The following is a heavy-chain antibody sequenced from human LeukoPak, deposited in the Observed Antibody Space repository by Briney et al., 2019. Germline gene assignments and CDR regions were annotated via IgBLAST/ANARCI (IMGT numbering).Heavy chain of an antibody. Sequence: GGSLRLSCAASGFTFSNAWMSWVRQAAEEGLEWVGRIKSKTDGGTTDYPAPVKGRFTISRDDSKNTLYLQMNSLKTEDTAVYYCARDDRYFDWVGPPNYYYYYGMDVRRQGPTVTVSS. V-gene: IGHV3-15*01. CDR3: ARDDRYFDWVGPPNYYYYYGMDV. J-gene: IGHJ6*02. CDR1: GFTFSNAW. D-gene: IGHD3-9*01. CDR2: IKSKTDGGTT.